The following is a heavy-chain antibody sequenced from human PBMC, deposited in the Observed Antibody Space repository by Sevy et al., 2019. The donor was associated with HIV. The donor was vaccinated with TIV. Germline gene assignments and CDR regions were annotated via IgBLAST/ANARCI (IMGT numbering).Heavy chain of an antibody. CDR3: ARDLEFYDSGDYGPAFMPDY. D-gene: IGHD4-17*01. Sequence: GGSLRLSCAASGFTFSSYGMHWVRQAPGKGLEWVAVIWNDGSNQYYADSVEGRFTVSRDNSTNTLYLQMNSLRAEDTAVYYCARDLEFYDSGDYGPAFMPDYWGQGTLVTVSS. J-gene: IGHJ4*02. CDR1: GFTFSSYG. V-gene: IGHV3-33*01. CDR2: IWNDGSNQ.